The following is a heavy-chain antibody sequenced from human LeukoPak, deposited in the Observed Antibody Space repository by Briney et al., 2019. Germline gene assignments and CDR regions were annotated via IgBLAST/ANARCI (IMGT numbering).Heavy chain of an antibody. CDR3: ARLTTVLRYFDWLLEWKSYYFDY. V-gene: IGHV4-39*01. D-gene: IGHD3-9*01. CDR1: GGSISSSSYY. J-gene: IGHJ4*02. Sequence: SETLSLTCTVSGGSISSSSYYWGWIRQPPGKGLEWIGSIYYSGSTYYNPSLKSRVTISVDTSKNQFSLKLSSVTAADTAVYYCARLTTVLRYFDWLLEWKSYYFDYWGQGTLVTVSS. CDR2: IYYSGST.